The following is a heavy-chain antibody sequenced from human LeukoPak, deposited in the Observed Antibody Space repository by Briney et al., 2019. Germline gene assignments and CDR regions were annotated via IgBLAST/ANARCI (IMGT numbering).Heavy chain of an antibody. Sequence: GASVKVSCKASGYTFTSYDMNWVRQATGQGLEWMGWMNPNSGNTGYAQKFQGRVTMTRDMSTSTVYMELSSLRSEDTAVYYCAREDGYMTWGSNDYWGQGTLVTVSS. CDR3: AREDGYMTWGSNDY. CDR2: MNPNSGNT. V-gene: IGHV1-8*02. D-gene: IGHD5-24*01. CDR1: GYTFTSYD. J-gene: IGHJ4*02.